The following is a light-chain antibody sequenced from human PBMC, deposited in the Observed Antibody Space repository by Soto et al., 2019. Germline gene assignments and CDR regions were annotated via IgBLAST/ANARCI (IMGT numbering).Light chain of an antibody. CDR2: GNS. CDR1: SSNIGAGYD. J-gene: IGLJ3*02. V-gene: IGLV1-40*01. Sequence: QAVVTQPPSVSGAPGQRVTISCTGSSSNIGAGYDVHWYQQLPRTAPKLLIYGNSNRPSGVPDRFSGSKSGTSASLAITGLQAEDEADYYCQSYDSSLSGVFGGGTKVTVL. CDR3: QSYDSSLSGV.